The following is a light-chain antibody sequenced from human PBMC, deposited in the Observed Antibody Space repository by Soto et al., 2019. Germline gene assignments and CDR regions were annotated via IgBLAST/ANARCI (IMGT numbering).Light chain of an antibody. J-gene: IGKJ3*01. CDR1: RDIANY. CDR3: QKSNSSPFT. CDR2: GAS. V-gene: IGKV1-27*01. Sequence: DIPMTQSPSSLSASVGDRVTITCRASRDIANYLAWYQQKPGKVPQLLIYGASTLQSGVPSRFSGTGSGTDFTLTISSLPPEDVATYYCQKSNSSPFTFGPGTKVNIK.